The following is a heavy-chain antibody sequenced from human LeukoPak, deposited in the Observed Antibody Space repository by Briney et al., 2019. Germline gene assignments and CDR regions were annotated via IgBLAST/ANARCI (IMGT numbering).Heavy chain of an antibody. D-gene: IGHD7-27*01. V-gene: IGHV1-18*01. CDR2: ISAYNGNT. CDR1: GYTFISYD. CDR3: ASVVTGERNSYFDY. J-gene: IGHJ4*02. Sequence: GASVKVSCKASGYTFISYDISWVRQAPGQGLEWMGWISAYNGNTNYAQKLQGRVTMTTDTSTSTVYMEVRSLRSDDTAVYYCASVVTGERNSYFDYWGQGTLVTVSS.